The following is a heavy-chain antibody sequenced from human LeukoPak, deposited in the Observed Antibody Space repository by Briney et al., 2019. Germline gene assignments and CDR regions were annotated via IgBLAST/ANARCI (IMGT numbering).Heavy chain of an antibody. CDR2: IYHTGRT. V-gene: IGHV4-4*02. D-gene: IGHD4-17*01. CDR3: ARGVHGDYRWYFDL. Sequence: PSGTLSLTCAVSGDSISNSNWWIWVRQSPGKGPEWIGEIYHTGRTNYNPSLKSRVTISVDKSKNDFSLKVNSVTAADTAVYYCARGVHGDYRWYFDLWGRGTLVTVSS. CDR1: GDSISNSNW. J-gene: IGHJ2*01.